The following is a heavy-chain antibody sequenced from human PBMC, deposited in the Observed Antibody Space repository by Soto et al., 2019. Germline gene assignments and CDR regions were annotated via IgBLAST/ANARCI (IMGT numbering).Heavy chain of an antibody. Sequence: EVQLVESGGGLVKPGGSLRLSCAASGFTFSSYSMNWVRQAPGKGLEWVSSISSSSSYIYYADSVKGRFTISRDNAKNSLYLQMNSLRAEDTAVYYCARDQIVDWRYYYGMEVWGQGTTVTVSS. CDR2: ISSSSSYI. V-gene: IGHV3-21*01. J-gene: IGHJ6*02. D-gene: IGHD3-9*01. CDR1: GFTFSSYS. CDR3: ARDQIVDWRYYYGMEV.